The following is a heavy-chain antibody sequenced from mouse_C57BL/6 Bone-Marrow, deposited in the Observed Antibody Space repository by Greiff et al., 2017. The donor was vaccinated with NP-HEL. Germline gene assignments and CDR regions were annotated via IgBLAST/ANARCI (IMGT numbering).Heavy chain of an antibody. J-gene: IGHJ4*01. CDR1: GFTFSDYY. CDR2: INYDGSST. D-gene: IGHD2-1*01. Sequence: EVMLVESEGGLVQPGSSMKLSCTASGFTFSDYYMAWVRQVPEKGLEWVANINYDGSSTYYLDSLKSRFIISRDNAKNILYLQMSSLKSEDTATYYCARIYYGNYNAMDYWGQGTSVTVSS. CDR3: ARIYYGNYNAMDY. V-gene: IGHV5-16*01.